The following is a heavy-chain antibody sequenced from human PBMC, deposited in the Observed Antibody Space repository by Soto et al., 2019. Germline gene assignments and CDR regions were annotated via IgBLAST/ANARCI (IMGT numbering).Heavy chain of an antibody. J-gene: IGHJ3*02. CDR3: ARAADYVWGSYRPTNHDDFDI. Sequence: GGSLRLSCAASGFTFSSYWMSWVRQAPGKGLEWVANIKQDGSEKYYVDSVKGRFTISSDTAKNSLSLQMNSLRAEDTAVYYCARAADYVWGSYRPTNHDDFDIWGQGTRVTVSS. CDR1: GFTFSSYW. V-gene: IGHV3-7*03. D-gene: IGHD3-16*02. CDR2: IKQDGSEK.